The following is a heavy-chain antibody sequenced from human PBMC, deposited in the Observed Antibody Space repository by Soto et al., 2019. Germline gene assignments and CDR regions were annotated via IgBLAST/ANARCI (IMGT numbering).Heavy chain of an antibody. CDR1: GYTFTGYY. CDR2: INPNSGGT. D-gene: IGHD2-2*02. V-gene: IGHV1-2*02. J-gene: IGHJ6*02. Sequence: GASVKVSCKASGYTFTGYYMHWVRQAPGQGLEWMGWINPNSGGTNYAQKFQGRVTMTRDTSISTAYMELSRLRSDDTAVYYCAILPGAYCSSTSCYTDYYYGMDVWGQGTTVTVSS. CDR3: AILPGAYCSSTSCYTDYYYGMDV.